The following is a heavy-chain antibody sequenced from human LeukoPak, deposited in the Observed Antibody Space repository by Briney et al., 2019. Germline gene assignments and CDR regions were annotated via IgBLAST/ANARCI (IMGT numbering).Heavy chain of an antibody. CDR1: GFTFSSYA. Sequence: GGSLRLSCAASGFTFSSYAMSWVRQAPGKGLEWVSAISGSGGSTYYADSVKGRFTISRDNPKNTLYLQMNSLRAEDTAVYYCAKDLCSSTSCYTANWFDPWGQGTLVTVSS. D-gene: IGHD2-2*02. CDR2: ISGSGGST. J-gene: IGHJ5*02. CDR3: AKDLCSSTSCYTANWFDP. V-gene: IGHV3-23*01.